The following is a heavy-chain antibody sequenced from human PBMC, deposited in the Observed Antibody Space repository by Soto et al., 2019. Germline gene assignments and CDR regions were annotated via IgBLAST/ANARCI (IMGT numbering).Heavy chain of an antibody. CDR2: IYYSGST. J-gene: IGHJ5*02. Sequence: PSETLSLTCTVSGGSISRGGYYWSWIRQHPGKGLEWIGYIYYSGSTYYNPSLKSRVTISVDTSKNQFSLKLSSVTAADTAVYYCARATGYCSGGSCSNWFDRWGQGTLVTVSS. CDR3: ARATGYCSGGSCSNWFDR. V-gene: IGHV4-31*03. D-gene: IGHD2-15*01. CDR1: GGSISRGGYY.